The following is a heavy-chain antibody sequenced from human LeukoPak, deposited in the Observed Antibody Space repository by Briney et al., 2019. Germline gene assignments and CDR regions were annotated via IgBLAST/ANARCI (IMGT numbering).Heavy chain of an antibody. CDR2: IYYSGST. Sequence: PSQTLSLTCTVSGGSISSGDYYWSWIRQPPGKGLEWIGYIYYSGSTYYNPSLKSRVTISVDTSKNQFSLKLSSVTAADTAVYYCARDSPTPSREEEASYFDYWGQGTLVTVSS. V-gene: IGHV4-30-4*01. CDR3: ARDSPTPSREEEASYFDY. J-gene: IGHJ4*02. D-gene: IGHD1-26*01. CDR1: GGSISSGDYY.